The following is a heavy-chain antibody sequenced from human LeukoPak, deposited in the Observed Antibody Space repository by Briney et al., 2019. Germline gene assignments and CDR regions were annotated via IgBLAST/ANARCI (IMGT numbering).Heavy chain of an antibody. CDR2: ISYDGSNK. D-gene: IGHD3-10*01. Sequence: GGSLRLSCAASGFTFSSYGMHWVRQAPGKGLEWVAVISYDGSNKYYADSMKGRFTISRDNSKNTLYLQMNSLRDEDTAVYFCARDPSAIIRGVIDYWGQGTLVTVSS. J-gene: IGHJ4*02. CDR1: GFTFSSYG. CDR3: ARDPSAIIRGVIDY. V-gene: IGHV3-30*03.